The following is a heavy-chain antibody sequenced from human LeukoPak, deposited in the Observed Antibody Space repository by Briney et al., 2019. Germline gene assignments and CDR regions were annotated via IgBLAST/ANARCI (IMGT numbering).Heavy chain of an antibody. J-gene: IGHJ4*02. V-gene: IGHV4-61*01. D-gene: IGHD6-13*01. CDR1: GGSISSSSYY. CDR2: IYYSGGT. Sequence: PSETLSLTCTVSGGSISSSSYYWSWIRQPPGKGLEWIGYIYYSGGTNYNPSLKSRVTISVDTSKNQFSLKLSSVTAADTAVYYCARERSSSWYYFDYWGQGTLVTVSS. CDR3: ARERSSSWYYFDY.